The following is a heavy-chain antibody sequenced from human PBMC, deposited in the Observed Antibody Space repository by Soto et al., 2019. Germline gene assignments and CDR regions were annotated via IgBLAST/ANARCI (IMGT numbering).Heavy chain of an antibody. CDR3: VRDQGCSSTSCYPRWFDP. Sequence: QVQLVQSGAEVKKPGASVKVSCKASGYTFTSYGISWVRQAPGQGLEWMGWISAYNGNTNYAQKLQGRVTMTTDTSTSTAYMELRSLRSDDTAVYYCVRDQGCSSTSCYPRWFDPWGQGTLVTVSS. V-gene: IGHV1-18*01. CDR2: ISAYNGNT. D-gene: IGHD2-2*01. CDR1: GYTFTSYG. J-gene: IGHJ5*02.